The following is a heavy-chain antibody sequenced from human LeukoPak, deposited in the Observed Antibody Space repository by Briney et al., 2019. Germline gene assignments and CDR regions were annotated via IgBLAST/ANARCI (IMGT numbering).Heavy chain of an antibody. CDR2: ISGSGGST. CDR3: AKGLGSSGWYAPSFDY. Sequence: GGSLRLSCAASGFTFSSYAMSWVRQAPGKGLEWVSAISGSGGSTYYADSVKGRFTISRDNSKNTLYLQMNSLRAKDTAVYYCAKGLGSSGWYAPSFDYWGRGTLVTVSS. V-gene: IGHV3-23*01. D-gene: IGHD6-19*01. CDR1: GFTFSSYA. J-gene: IGHJ4*02.